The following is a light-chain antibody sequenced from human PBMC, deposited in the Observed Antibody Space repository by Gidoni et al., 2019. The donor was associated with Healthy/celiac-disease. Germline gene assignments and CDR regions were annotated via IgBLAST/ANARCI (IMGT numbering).Light chain of an antibody. CDR3: QQRSNRPPA. CDR2: DAS. Sequence: IVLPHSPATLSFSPGERATPSCRASQSISNYLAWYQQKPGQAHRLLIYDASNRATGIPARFSGSGSGTDFTLTISSLEPEDFAVYYCQQRSNRPPAFGGGTKVEIK. J-gene: IGKJ4*01. CDR1: QSISNY. V-gene: IGKV3-11*01.